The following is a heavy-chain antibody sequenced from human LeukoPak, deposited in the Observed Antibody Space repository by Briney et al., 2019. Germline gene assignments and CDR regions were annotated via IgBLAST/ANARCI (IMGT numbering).Heavy chain of an antibody. J-gene: IGHJ4*02. Sequence: GGSLRLSCAASGFTFSSYGMSWVRQAPGQGLEWVSFITPGGAGTSYADSVKGRFTISRDNPRNTLYMQMNSLRDEDTALYYCAVMHGYYDGSGYWVQWGQGTLVTVSS. CDR1: GFTFSSYG. CDR2: ITPGGAGT. CDR3: AVMHGYYDGSGYWVQ. V-gene: IGHV3-23*01. D-gene: IGHD3-22*01.